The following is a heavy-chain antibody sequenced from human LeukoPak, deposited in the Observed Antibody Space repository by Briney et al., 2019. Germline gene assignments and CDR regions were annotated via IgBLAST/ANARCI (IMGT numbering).Heavy chain of an antibody. CDR3: ARADDQDFDS. CDR2: ISPNGDST. D-gene: IGHD3-3*01. Sequence: ASVKVSCKASGGTFSSYAISWVRQAPGQGLEWMGIISPNGDSTDYAQKFQGRLTMARDTSTTTLYMELSGLRSEDTAIYYCARADDQDFDSWGQGTLVTVSS. CDR1: GGTFSSYA. J-gene: IGHJ4*02. V-gene: IGHV1-46*01.